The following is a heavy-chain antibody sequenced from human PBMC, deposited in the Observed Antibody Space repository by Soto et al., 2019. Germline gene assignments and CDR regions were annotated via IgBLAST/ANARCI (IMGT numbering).Heavy chain of an antibody. CDR3: AGATPPAYSTGRHCYYYCLGA. Sequence: PWGSLRLSCATSGCTFSSYSIHWVRQAPGTGLERVAVIWYDGSVTYYADSVKGRFTISRDNSKNTLFLQMNSLRAAATAVYYSAGATPPAYSTGRHCYYYCLGAWGQRTMVSVSS. CDR2: IWYDGSVT. D-gene: IGHD6-25*01. J-gene: IGHJ6*02. CDR1: GCTFSSYS. V-gene: IGHV3-33*01.